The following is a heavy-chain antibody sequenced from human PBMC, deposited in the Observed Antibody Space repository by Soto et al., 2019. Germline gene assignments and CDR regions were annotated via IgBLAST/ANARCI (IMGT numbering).Heavy chain of an antibody. D-gene: IGHD3-10*01. CDR1: GGSISSSSYY. CDR3: ARRRTYYYGSGSLGDAFDI. CDR2: IYYSGST. V-gene: IGHV4-39*01. Sequence: QLQLQESGPGLVKPSETLSLTCTVSGGSISSSSYYWGWIRQPPGKGLEWIGSIYYSGSTYYNPSLKSRVTISVDTSKNQFSLKLGSVTAADTAVYYCARRRTYYYGSGSLGDAFDIWGQGTMVTVSS. J-gene: IGHJ3*02.